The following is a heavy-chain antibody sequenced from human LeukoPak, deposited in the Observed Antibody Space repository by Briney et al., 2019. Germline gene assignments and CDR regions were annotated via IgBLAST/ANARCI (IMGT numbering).Heavy chain of an antibody. CDR2: TKPDGTAE. CDR1: GFTFRNYW. CDR3: ARDGGLHTNFDY. V-gene: IGHV3-7*01. Sequence: PGGSLRLSCAASGFTFRNYWMGWVHQAPGKGLEWVANTKPDGTAEYYADSVRGRFTTSRDNANNFLYLQMNSLRGEDTAVYYCARDGGLHTNFDYWGQGTLVTVSS. D-gene: IGHD2-15*01. J-gene: IGHJ4*02.